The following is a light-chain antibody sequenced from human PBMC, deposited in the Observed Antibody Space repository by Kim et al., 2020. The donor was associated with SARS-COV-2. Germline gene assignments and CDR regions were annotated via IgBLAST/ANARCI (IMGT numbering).Light chain of an antibody. CDR1: KLGDKY. Sequence: SPGQTASITCSGDKLGDKYACWYQQKPGQSPVLVIYQDNTRPSGIPERFSGSNSGNTATLTISGTQAMDEADHYCQAWDSSTHVVFGGGTQLTVL. CDR3: QAWDSSTHVV. CDR2: QDN. V-gene: IGLV3-1*01. J-gene: IGLJ2*01.